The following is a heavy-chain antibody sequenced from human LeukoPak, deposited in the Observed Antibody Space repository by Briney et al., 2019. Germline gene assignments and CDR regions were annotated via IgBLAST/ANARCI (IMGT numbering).Heavy chain of an antibody. CDR1: GFTFSKSG. J-gene: IGHJ4*02. D-gene: IGHD6-6*01. Sequence: GRSLRLSCAASGFTFSKSGMHWVRQAPGKGLEWVAVMSYDGSYKYYADSLKGRFTISRDNSKNTLYLQMSSLRVEDTAVYYCVITSATGPLDYWGQGTLVTVSS. CDR3: VITSATGPLDY. V-gene: IGHV3-30*03. CDR2: MSYDGSYK.